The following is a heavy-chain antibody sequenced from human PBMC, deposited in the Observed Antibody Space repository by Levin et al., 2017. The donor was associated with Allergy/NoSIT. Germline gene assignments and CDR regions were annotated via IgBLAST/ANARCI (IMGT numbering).Heavy chain of an antibody. CDR3: ARQLGNFLSRYNYFDY. D-gene: IGHD3-3*01. CDR1: GFTFSSYE. V-gene: IGHV3-48*03. J-gene: IGHJ4*02. CDR2: ISSSGSTI. Sequence: GGSLRLSCAASGFTFSSYEMNWVRQAPGKGLEWVSYISSSGSTIYYADSVKGRFTISRDNAKNSLYLQMNSLRAEDTAVYYCARQLGNFLSRYNYFDYWGQGTLVTVSS.